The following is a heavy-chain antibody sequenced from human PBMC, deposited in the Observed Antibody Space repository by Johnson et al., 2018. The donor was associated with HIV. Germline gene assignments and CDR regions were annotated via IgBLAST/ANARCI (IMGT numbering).Heavy chain of an antibody. CDR1: GFTVSSNY. J-gene: IGHJ3*02. CDR2: VYRGGNK. D-gene: IGHD3-16*02. V-gene: IGHV3-66*02. Sequence: VQLVESGGGLVQPGGSLRLSCAASGFTVSSNYMSWVRQAPGKGLESVSVVYRGGNKYYADAVKGRFTISRDNFKNRLYLQMDSLRAEDTAVYYCATELSLLRDAFDIWGQGTMVTVSS. CDR3: ATELSLLRDAFDI.